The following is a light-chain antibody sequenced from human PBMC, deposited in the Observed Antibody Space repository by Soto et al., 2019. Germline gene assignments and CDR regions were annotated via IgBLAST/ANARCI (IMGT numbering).Light chain of an antibody. CDR1: QGISNY. J-gene: IGKJ4*01. CDR3: QNYDSAPQLT. CDR2: TAS. Sequence: DIQMTQSPSSLSASVGDRVTITCRASQGISNYLAWYQQKPGKVPKLLIYTASTLQSGVPSRFSGSGSGTDFNLTISSLQPEDVATYYCQNYDSAPQLTFGGGTKVEIK. V-gene: IGKV1-27*01.